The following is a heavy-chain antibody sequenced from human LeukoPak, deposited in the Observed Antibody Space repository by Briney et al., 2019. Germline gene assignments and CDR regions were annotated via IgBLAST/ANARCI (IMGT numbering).Heavy chain of an antibody. CDR2: ISTGGST. D-gene: IGHD6-13*01. V-gene: IGHV4-4*07. CDR1: GGSMRNYF. Sequence: PSETLSLTCTVSGGSMRNYFWNWVRQPAGEGLEWIGRISTGGSTNYNPSLESRLSMSVDTSENQFSLRLSSVTAADTAVYYCARDGSSSWPFDFWGQGTLVTVSS. CDR3: ARDGSSSWPFDF. J-gene: IGHJ4*02.